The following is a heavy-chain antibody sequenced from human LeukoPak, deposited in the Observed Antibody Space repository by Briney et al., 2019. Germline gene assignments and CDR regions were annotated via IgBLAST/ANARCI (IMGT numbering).Heavy chain of an antibody. CDR1: GFTFRSYN. CDR3: ARELVGWNYFYYYYMDV. V-gene: IGHV3-21*01. J-gene: IGHJ6*03. CDR2: ISSSGSYI. Sequence: GGSLRLSCAASGFTFRSYNMNWVRQAPGKGLEWVSSISSSGSYIYYSDSVKGRFTISRDNAKNSLYLQMNSLRAEDTAVYFCARELVGWNYFYYYYMDVWGKGTTVTGSS. D-gene: IGHD6-6*01.